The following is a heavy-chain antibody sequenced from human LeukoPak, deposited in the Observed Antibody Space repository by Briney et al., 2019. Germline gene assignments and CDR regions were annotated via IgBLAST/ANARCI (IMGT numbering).Heavy chain of an antibody. CDR3: VRGHYADY. Sequence: PGGSLRLSCAASGFSFSSYYMNWVRQAPGKGLEWVANIKADGSEEDYVDSVKGRFIISRDNAKNSLYLRMNRLRADDTALYYCVRGHYADYTSQGTLVTVSS. V-gene: IGHV3-7*01. CDR2: IKADGSEE. CDR1: GFSFSSYY. J-gene: IGHJ4*02.